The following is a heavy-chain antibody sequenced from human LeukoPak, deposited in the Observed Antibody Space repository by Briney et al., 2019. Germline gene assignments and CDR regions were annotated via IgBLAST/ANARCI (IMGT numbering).Heavy chain of an antibody. CDR2: ISSSGGST. CDR1: GFTFSSNA. V-gene: IGHV3-23*01. Sequence: GGSLRLSCAASGFTFSSNAMSWVRQAPGKGLEWISAISSSGGSTYYADSVKGRFTISRDNSKNALYLQMNSLRVEDTAIYYCAKRIGSSTTQIDYWGQGTLVTVSS. CDR3: AKRIGSSTTQIDY. D-gene: IGHD2-2*01. J-gene: IGHJ4*02.